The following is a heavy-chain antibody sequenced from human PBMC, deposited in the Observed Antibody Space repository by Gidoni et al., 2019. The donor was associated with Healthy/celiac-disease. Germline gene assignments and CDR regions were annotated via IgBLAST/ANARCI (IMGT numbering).Heavy chain of an antibody. CDR3: TTEDSSGWYSDY. D-gene: IGHD6-19*01. V-gene: IGHV3-15*01. CDR1: GFTSNNAW. Sequence: EVQLVESGGGLVKPGGSLRLSCAASGFTSNNAWMSWVRQAPGKGLEWVGRFRSYTDGGTTDYAAPVKDRFAISRDDSKNTLYLQMNSLKTEDTAVYYCTTEDSSGWYSDYWGQGTLVTVSS. CDR2: FRSYTDGGTT. J-gene: IGHJ4*02.